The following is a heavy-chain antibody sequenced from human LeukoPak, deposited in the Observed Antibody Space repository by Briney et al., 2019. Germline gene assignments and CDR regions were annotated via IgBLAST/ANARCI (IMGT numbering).Heavy chain of an antibody. V-gene: IGHV3-23*01. CDR3: ARDQAALHYFDY. D-gene: IGHD6-13*01. CDR1: GFTFSSYA. CDR2: ISGSGGST. J-gene: IGHJ4*02. Sequence: LSGGSLRLSCAASGFTFSSYAMSWVRQAPGKGLEWVSAISGSGGSTYYADSVKGRFTISRDNSKNTLYLQMNSLRAEDTAVYYCARDQAALHYFDYWGQGTLVTVSS.